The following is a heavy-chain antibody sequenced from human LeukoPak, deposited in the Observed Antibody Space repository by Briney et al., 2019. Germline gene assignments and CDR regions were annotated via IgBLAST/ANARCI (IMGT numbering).Heavy chain of an antibody. V-gene: IGHV1-2*02. CDR2: INPNSGGT. CDR3: FLLVVAATDFDY. CDR1: VYTFTGYY. Sequence: GASVKVSCKASVYTFTGYYMHWVRQAPGQGLEWMGWINPNSGGTNYAQKFQGRVTMTRDTSISTAYMELSRLRSDDTAVYYCFLLVVAATDFDYWGQGTLVTVSS. D-gene: IGHD2-15*01. J-gene: IGHJ4*02.